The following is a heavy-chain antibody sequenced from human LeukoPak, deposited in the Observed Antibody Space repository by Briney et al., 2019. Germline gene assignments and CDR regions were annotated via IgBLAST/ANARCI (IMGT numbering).Heavy chain of an antibody. CDR2: VHPSNGDT. CDR1: GYTFTNYD. D-gene: IGHD3-10*01. V-gene: IGHV1-8*01. CDR3: ARRVRGVVIFSRAQGSFDL. Sequence: ASVKVPCKASGYTFTNYDINWVRQATGQGLEWMGWVHPSNGDTGYAQKFQGRVTMTRNTSTTTAYMELSSLRSDDTAVYYCARRVRGVVIFSRAQGSFDLWGQGTLVTVSS. J-gene: IGHJ3*01.